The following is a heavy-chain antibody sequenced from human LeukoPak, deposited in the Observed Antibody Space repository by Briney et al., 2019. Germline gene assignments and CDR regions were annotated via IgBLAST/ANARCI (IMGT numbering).Heavy chain of an antibody. D-gene: IGHD6-19*01. V-gene: IGHV1-24*01. CDR2: FDPEDGET. Sequence: AASVKVSCKLSGYTLTELSMHWVRQAPGKGLEWLGGFDPEDGETIYAQKFQGRVTMTEDTSTDTAYMELSSLRSEDTAVYYCATPLYSSGDRDAFDIWGQGTMVTVSS. J-gene: IGHJ3*02. CDR3: ATPLYSSGDRDAFDI. CDR1: GYTLTELS.